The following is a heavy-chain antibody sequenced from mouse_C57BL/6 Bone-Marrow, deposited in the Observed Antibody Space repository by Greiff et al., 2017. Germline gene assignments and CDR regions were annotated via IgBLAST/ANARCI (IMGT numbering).Heavy chain of an antibody. CDR2: IDPGSGVT. CDR3: TEDGWYFDV. Sequence: EVQLQQPGAELVRPGASVKMSCTASGFTFKDDYMPWVKQRPEQGLEWIGDIDPGSGVTNYEAKFQGKATITADTSSTTAYLQLSSLTSEDTAVYSSTEDGWYFDVWGTGTTVTVSS. V-gene: IGHV14-4*01. CDR1: GFTFKDDY. J-gene: IGHJ1*03.